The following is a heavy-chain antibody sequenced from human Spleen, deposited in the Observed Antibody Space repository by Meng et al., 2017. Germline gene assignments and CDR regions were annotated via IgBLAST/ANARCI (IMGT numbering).Heavy chain of an antibody. CDR3: AKGGVSSSYHSGVENY. CDR2: ISWDGGST. V-gene: IGHV3-43*01. CDR1: GFTFDDYT. Sequence: EVQLVESGGVVVQPGGSLRLSWAASGFTFDDYTMHWVRQAPGKGLEWVSLISWDGGSTYYADSVKGRFTISRDNSKNSLYLQMNSLRTEDTALYYCAKGGVSSSYHSGVENYWGQGTLVTVSS. J-gene: IGHJ4*02. D-gene: IGHD6-13*01.